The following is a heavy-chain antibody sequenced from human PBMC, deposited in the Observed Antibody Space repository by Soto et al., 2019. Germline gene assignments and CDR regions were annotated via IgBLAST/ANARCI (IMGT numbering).Heavy chain of an antibody. V-gene: IGHV1-18*04. CDR1: GYTFTSYG. CDR2: ISAYNGNT. CDR3: AREPYDYVWGSYRRPPGTLGGYYFDY. D-gene: IGHD3-16*02. J-gene: IGHJ4*02. Sequence: ASVKVSCKASGYTFTSYGISWVRQAPGRGLEWMGWISAYNGNTNYAQKLQGRVTMTTDTSTSTAYMELRSLRSDDTAVYYCAREPYDYVWGSYRRPPGTLGGYYFDYWGQGTLVTVSS.